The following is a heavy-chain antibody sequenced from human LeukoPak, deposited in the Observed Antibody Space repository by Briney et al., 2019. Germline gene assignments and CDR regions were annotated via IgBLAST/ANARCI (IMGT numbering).Heavy chain of an antibody. V-gene: IGHV1-18*01. CDR3: AREYCSSTSCYWGGNWFDP. CDR1: GYTFTSYG. J-gene: IGHJ5*02. Sequence: ASVKVSCKASGYTFTSYGISWVRQAPGQGLEWMGWISAYNGNTNYAQKLQGRVTMTTDTSTSTAYMELRSLRSGDTAVYYCAREYCSSTSCYWGGNWFDPWGQGTLVTVSS. CDR2: ISAYNGNT. D-gene: IGHD2-2*01.